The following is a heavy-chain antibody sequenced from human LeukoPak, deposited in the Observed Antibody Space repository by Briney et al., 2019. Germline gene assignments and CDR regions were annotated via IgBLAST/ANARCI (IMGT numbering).Heavy chain of an antibody. CDR2: ISGSGGST. CDR1: GFTFSSYA. CDR3: ASSTRDYYYSYGMDI. J-gene: IGHJ6*02. V-gene: IGHV3-23*01. Sequence: GGSLRLSCAASGFTFSSYAMSWVRQAPGKGLEWVSAISGSGGSTYYADSVKGRFTISRDNSKNTLYLQMDSLRAEDTAVYYCASSTRDYYYSYGMDIWGQGTTVTVSS. D-gene: IGHD2-15*01.